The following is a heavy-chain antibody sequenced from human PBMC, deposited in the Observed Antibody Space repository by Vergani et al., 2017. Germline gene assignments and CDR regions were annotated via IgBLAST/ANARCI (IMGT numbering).Heavy chain of an antibody. CDR1: GFTFDDYG. V-gene: IGHV3-20*04. CDR2: INWNGGST. CDR3: AKDLFAYYDILTGPFDY. D-gene: IGHD3-9*01. Sequence: EVQLVESGGGVVRPGGSLRLSCAASGFTFDDYGMSWVRQAPGKGLEWVSGINWNGGSTGYADSVKGRFTISRDNAKNSLYLQMNSLRAEDTAVYYCAKDLFAYYDILTGPFDYWGQGTLVTVSS. J-gene: IGHJ4*02.